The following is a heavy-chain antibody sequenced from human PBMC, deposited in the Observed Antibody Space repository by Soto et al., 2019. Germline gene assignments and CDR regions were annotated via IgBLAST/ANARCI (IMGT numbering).Heavy chain of an antibody. CDR1: GYTFTSYG. V-gene: IGHV1-18*01. CDR2: ISAYNGNT. CDR3: ARDLDFWSGYYIGGSYYYYGMDV. J-gene: IGHJ6*02. D-gene: IGHD3-3*01. Sequence: ASVKVSCKASGYTFTSYGISWVRQAPGQGLEWMGWISAYNGNTNYAQKFQGRVTITADESTSTAYMELSSLRSEDTAVYYCARDLDFWSGYYIGGSYYYYGMDVWGQGTTVSVSS.